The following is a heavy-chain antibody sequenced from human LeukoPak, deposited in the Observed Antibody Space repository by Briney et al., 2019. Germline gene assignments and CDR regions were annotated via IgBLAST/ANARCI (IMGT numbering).Heavy chain of an antibody. Sequence: PGGSLRLSCAASGFTFSSYAMSWVRQAPGKGLEWVSAISGSGGSTYYAESVKGRFTISRDNSKNTLYLQMNSLRAEDTAVYYCAKVASDIVVVVASPGFDPWGQGTLVTVSS. CDR2: ISGSGGST. J-gene: IGHJ5*02. D-gene: IGHD2-15*01. CDR3: AKVASDIVVVVASPGFDP. CDR1: GFTFSSYA. V-gene: IGHV3-23*01.